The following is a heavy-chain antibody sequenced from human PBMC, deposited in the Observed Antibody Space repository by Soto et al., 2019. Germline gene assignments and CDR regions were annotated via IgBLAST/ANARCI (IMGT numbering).Heavy chain of an antibody. CDR3: ASLTPNPYDSSGYYFDY. V-gene: IGHV1-69*13. D-gene: IGHD3-22*01. CDR2: IIPIFGTA. CDR1: GGTFSSYA. Sequence: GSSVNVSCKASGGTFSSYAISWVRHAPGQGLEWMGGIIPIFGTANYAQKFQGRVTITADESTSTAYMELSSLRSEDTAVYYCASLTPNPYDSSGYYFDYWGQGTLVTVSS. J-gene: IGHJ4*02.